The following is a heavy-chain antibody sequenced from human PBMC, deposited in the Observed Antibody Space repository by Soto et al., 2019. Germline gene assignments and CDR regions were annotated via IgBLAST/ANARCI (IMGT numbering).Heavy chain of an antibody. CDR3: TTNDAFDI. V-gene: IGHV3-30-3*01. J-gene: IGHJ3*02. Sequence: PGGSLRLSCAASGFTFSSYAMHWVRQAPGKGLEWVAVISYDGSNKYYADSVKGRFTISRDDSKNTLYLHMNSLKTEDTALYYCTTNDAFDIWGQGTMVTVSS. CDR1: GFTFSSYA. CDR2: ISYDGSNK.